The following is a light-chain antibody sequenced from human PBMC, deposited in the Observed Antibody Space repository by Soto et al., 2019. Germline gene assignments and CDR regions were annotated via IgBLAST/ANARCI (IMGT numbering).Light chain of an antibody. CDR1: QRITTF. CDR2: GAS. CDR3: QQYASSRRT. V-gene: IGKV3-20*01. J-gene: IGKJ1*01. Sequence: EIVLTQSPGTLSLSPGERATLSCGASQRITTFLAWYQQKPGQAPRLLIYGASSRPTGIPDRFSGSASGTDFTLTISRLEPEDFAVYYCQQYASSRRTFGQGTKVDI.